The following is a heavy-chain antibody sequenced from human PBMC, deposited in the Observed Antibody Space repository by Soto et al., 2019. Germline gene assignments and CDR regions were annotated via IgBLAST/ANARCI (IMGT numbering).Heavy chain of an antibody. V-gene: IGHV1-18*01. D-gene: IGHD2-15*01. CDR2: ISAYNGNT. CDR1: GYTFTSYG. J-gene: IGHJ6*03. Sequence: AAVKVSCKASGYTFTSYGISWVRQAPGQGLEWMGWISAYNGNTNYAQKLQGRVTMTTDTSTSTAYMELRSLRSDDTAVYYCARGKRSGGSVYHYYYMDVWGKGTTVTVYS. CDR3: ARGKRSGGSVYHYYYMDV.